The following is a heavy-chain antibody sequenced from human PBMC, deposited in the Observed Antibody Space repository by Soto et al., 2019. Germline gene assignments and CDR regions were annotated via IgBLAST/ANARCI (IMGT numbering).Heavy chain of an antibody. J-gene: IGHJ5*02. Sequence: GESLKISCKGSGYSFTSYWISWVRQMPGKGLEWMGRIDPSDSYTNYSPSFQGHVTISADKSISTAYLQWSSLKASDTAMYYCATYIAGPRGFAPWGQGTLVTVS. CDR2: IDPSDSYT. CDR1: GYSFTSYW. D-gene: IGHD2-2*02. V-gene: IGHV5-10-1*01. CDR3: ATYIAGPRGFAP.